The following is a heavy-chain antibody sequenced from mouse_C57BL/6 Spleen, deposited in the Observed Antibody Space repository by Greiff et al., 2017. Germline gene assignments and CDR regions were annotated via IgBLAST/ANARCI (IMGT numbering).Heavy chain of an antibody. D-gene: IGHD1-1*01. CDR3: AREGVITTVVAPVFAY. CDR2: IDPSDSYT. Sequence: VQLQQPGAELVRPGTSVKLSCKASGYTFTSYWMHWVKQRPGQGLEWIGVIDPSDSYTNYNQKFKGKATLTVDTSSSTAYMQLSSLTSEDSAVYYCAREGVITTVVAPVFAYWGQGTLVTVSA. J-gene: IGHJ3*01. V-gene: IGHV1-59*01. CDR1: GYTFTSYW.